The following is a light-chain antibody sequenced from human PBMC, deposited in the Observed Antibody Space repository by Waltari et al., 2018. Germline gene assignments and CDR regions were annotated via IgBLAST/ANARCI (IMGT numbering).Light chain of an antibody. CDR2: DVS. V-gene: IGLV2-14*01. J-gene: IGLJ3*02. CDR1: SSDVGGYNT. CDR3: CSFTSRSTWV. Sequence: QSALTQPASVSGSPGQSITISCPGTSSDVGGYNTVSWYQQHPGKVPKLLIFDVSNRPSGVSNRFSGSKSGNTASLTISGLQAEDESDYYCCSFTSRSTWVFGGGTKLTVL.